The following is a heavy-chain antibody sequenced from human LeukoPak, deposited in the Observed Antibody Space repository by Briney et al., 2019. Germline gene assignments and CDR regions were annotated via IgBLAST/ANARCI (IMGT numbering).Heavy chain of an antibody. CDR3: AKARTGTTYFDY. D-gene: IGHD1-1*01. V-gene: IGHV3-23*01. CDR1: GFTFSSYA. J-gene: IGHJ4*02. Sequence: PGGSLRLSCAASGFTFSSYAMGWVRQAPGKGLEWVSAISGSGGSTYYADSVKGRFTISRDNSKNTLYLQMNSLRAEDTAVYYCAKARTGTTYFDYWGQGTLVTVSS. CDR2: ISGSGGST.